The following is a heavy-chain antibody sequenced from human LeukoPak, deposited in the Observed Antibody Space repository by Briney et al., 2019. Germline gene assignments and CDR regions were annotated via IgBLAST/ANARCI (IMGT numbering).Heavy chain of an antibody. CDR3: AKDAGRFGEFRAWFDP. J-gene: IGHJ5*02. D-gene: IGHD3-10*01. Sequence: PGGSLRLPCATSGFTFSSYSMSWVRQAPGKGLEWVSAISGSGGSTYYADSVKGRFTISRDNSKNTLYLQMNSLRAEDTAVYYCAKDAGRFGEFRAWFDPWGQGTLVTVSS. CDR1: GFTFSSYS. CDR2: ISGSGGST. V-gene: IGHV3-23*01.